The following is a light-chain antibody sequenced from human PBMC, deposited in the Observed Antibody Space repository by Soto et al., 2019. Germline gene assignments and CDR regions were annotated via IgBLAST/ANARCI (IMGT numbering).Light chain of an antibody. V-gene: IGKV1-5*03. CDR1: QGISSW. CDR3: QQVYGHPPA. Sequence: DIQMTQSPSTLSASVGDRVTITCRASQGISSWFACYQKKPGKAPKLLIYKASGLESGVPSRFSGSGSGTDFTLTISILQPEDVATYFCQQVYGHPPAFGPGTRLEIK. CDR2: KAS. J-gene: IGKJ5*01.